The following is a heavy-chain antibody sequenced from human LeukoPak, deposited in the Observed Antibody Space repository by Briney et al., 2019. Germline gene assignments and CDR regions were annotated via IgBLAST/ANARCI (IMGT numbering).Heavy chain of an antibody. Sequence: GESLKISCAASGFTFSSYAMSWVRQAPGKGLEWVSAISGSGGSTYYADSVKGRFTISRDNSKNTLYLQMNSLRAEDTAVYYCANGYGDYVANWGQGTLVTVSS. V-gene: IGHV3-23*01. J-gene: IGHJ4*02. CDR3: ANGYGDYVAN. D-gene: IGHD4-17*01. CDR1: GFTFSSYA. CDR2: ISGSGGST.